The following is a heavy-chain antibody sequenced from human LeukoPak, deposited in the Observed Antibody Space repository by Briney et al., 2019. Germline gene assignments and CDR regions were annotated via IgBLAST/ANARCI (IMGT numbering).Heavy chain of an antibody. CDR2: IHPNNGAT. D-gene: IGHD3-10*01. J-gene: IGHJ4*02. Sequence: ASVKVSCKASGYTFTGSGWYLYWLRQAPGQGLECVGWIHPNNGATLYAQKFQGRVAMTTNTSISTAYMELSRLRPDDTAMYYCARDGPAQMVDFDYWGQGTLVTVSS. CDR3: ARDGPAQMVDFDY. CDR1: GYTFTGSGWY. V-gene: IGHV1-2*02.